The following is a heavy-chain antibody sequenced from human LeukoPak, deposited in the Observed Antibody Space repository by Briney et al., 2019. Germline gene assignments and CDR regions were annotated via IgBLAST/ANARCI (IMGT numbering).Heavy chain of an antibody. J-gene: IGHJ4*02. D-gene: IGHD5-18*01. CDR3: AKVGYSYGSDY. V-gene: IGHV3-23*01. Sequence: ETLSLTCTVSGGSISSGVYYWSWIRQHPGKGLEWVSAISGSGGSTYYADSVKGRFTISRDNSKNTLYLQMNSLRAEDTAVYYCAKVGYSYGSDYWGQGTLVTVSS. CDR2: ISGSGGST. CDR1: GGSISSGVYY.